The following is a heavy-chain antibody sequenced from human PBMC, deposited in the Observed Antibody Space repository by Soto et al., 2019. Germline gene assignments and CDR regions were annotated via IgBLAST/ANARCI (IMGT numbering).Heavy chain of an antibody. CDR3: APSWSGSTSGRVDV. J-gene: IGHJ6*02. CDR2: INWDGYSI. CDR1: GFKFDDHV. V-gene: IGHV3-9*01. Sequence: GGSLRLSCVASGFKFDDHVMHWVRQVPGKGLEWVGHINWDGYSIGYGDSVRGRFTISRDNAKNTLYLQMNSLRPEDTALYYCAPSWSGSTSGRVDVWGRGTTVTVSS. D-gene: IGHD3-3*01.